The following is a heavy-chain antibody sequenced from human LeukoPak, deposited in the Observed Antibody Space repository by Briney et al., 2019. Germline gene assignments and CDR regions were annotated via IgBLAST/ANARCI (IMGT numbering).Heavy chain of an antibody. CDR1: GGSISSSSYY. CDR2: INHSGST. CDR3: ARGRWLQWS. V-gene: IGHV4-39*07. J-gene: IGHJ5*02. Sequence: SETLSLTCTVSGGSISSSSYYWSWIRQPPGKGLEWIGEINHSGSTNYNPSLKSRVTISVDTSKNQFSLKLSSVTAADTAVYYCARGRWLQWSWGQGTLVTVSS. D-gene: IGHD5-24*01.